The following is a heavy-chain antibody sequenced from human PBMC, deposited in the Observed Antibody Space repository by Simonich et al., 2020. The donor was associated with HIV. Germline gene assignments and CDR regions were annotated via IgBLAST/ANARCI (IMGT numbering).Heavy chain of an antibody. D-gene: IGHD1-1*01. J-gene: IGHJ4*02. CDR3: ARTGDRVFDY. Sequence: QEQLRQWGAGLLKPSETLSLTCTVYGGSFSAYYWSWIRQSPEKGLEWIGEINHSGITNYNPSLKSRVTILVDTSKNQFSLKLSSVTAADTAVYFCARTGDRVFDYWGQGILVTVSS. V-gene: IGHV4-34*01. CDR2: INHSGIT. CDR1: GGSFSAYY.